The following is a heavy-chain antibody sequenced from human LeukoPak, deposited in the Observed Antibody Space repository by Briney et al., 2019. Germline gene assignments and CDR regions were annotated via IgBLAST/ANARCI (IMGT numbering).Heavy chain of an antibody. CDR3: AKDTYSSSFYYYYYMDV. V-gene: IGHV1-46*01. CDR1: GYTFTSYY. J-gene: IGHJ6*03. Sequence: GASVKVSCKASGYTFTSYYMHWVRQAPGQGLEWMGIINPSGGSTSYAQKFQGRVTMTRDMSTSTDYMELSSLRSEDTAVYYCAKDTYSSSFYYYYYMDVWGKGTTVTISS. CDR2: INPSGGST. D-gene: IGHD6-13*01.